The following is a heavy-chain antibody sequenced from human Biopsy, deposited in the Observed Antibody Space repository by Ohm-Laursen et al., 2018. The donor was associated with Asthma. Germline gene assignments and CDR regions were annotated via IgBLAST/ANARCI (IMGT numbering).Heavy chain of an antibody. CDR1: GGTFNTYV. Sequence: GASVKVSCKSLGGTFNTYVIGWVRQAPGQGLEWMGGINLVFGTTNYPQKFQDKVTITADDSTSTVYMELSSLRSEDTAVYYCARKAGSCISRTCYSLDFWGQGTLVTVSS. V-gene: IGHV1-69*13. D-gene: IGHD2-2*01. CDR2: INLVFGTT. CDR3: ARKAGSCISRTCYSLDF. J-gene: IGHJ4*02.